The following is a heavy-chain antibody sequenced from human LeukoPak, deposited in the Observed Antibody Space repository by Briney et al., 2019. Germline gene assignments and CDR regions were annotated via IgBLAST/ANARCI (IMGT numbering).Heavy chain of an antibody. J-gene: IGHJ4*02. CDR1: GFSLGSRGRR. Sequence: SGPALVKLTQTLTLTCTFSGFSLGSRGRRVSCIRHPPVKALEWLSLIDLDDNIYYITSLRPRLTISMDTSKNQVVLTMTNMNPVDTATYYCARTSHSGVWYDLDYWGQGTLVTVSS. CDR2: IDLDDNI. V-gene: IGHV2-70*01. CDR3: ARTSHSGVWYDLDY. D-gene: IGHD6-19*01.